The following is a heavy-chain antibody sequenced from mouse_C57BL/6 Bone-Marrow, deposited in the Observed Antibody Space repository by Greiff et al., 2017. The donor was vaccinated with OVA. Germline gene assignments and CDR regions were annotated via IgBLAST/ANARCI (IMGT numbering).Heavy chain of an antibody. J-gene: IGHJ2*01. CDR2: IHPNSGST. CDR3: ASRYYGSSYFDY. V-gene: IGHV1-64*01. D-gene: IGHD1-1*01. CDR1: GYTFTSYW. Sequence: QVQLQQPGAELVKPGASVKLSCKASGYTFTSYWMHWVKQRPGQGLEWIGMIHPNSGSTNYNEKFKSKATLTVDKSSSTAYMQRSSLTSEDSAVYYCASRYYGSSYFDYWGQGTTLTVSS.